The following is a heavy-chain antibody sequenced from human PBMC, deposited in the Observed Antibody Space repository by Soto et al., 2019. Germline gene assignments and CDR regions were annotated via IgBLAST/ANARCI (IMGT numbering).Heavy chain of an antibody. V-gene: IGHV1-18*01. CDR1: GYTFTSYG. D-gene: IGHD1-26*01. J-gene: IGHJ4*02. CDR3: GRDLVGSYYAPVDY. CDR2: ISAYNGNT. Sequence: QVQLVQSGAEVKKPGASVKVSCKASGYTFTSYGISWVRQAPGQGLEWMGWISAYNGNTKYAQKLQGRVTMTTDTCTSTAYVGVRSLRSEDTAVYYCGRDLVGSYYAPVDYWGQGTLVTVSS.